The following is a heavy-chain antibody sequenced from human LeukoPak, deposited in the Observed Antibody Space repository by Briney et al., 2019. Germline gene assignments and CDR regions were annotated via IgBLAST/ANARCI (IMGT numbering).Heavy chain of an antibody. V-gene: IGHV3-23*01. CDR1: GFTFSSYA. J-gene: IGHJ6*03. D-gene: IGHD3-22*01. Sequence: PGGSLRLSCAASGFTFSSYAMSWVRQAPGKGLEWVSAISGSGGSTYYADSVKGRFTISRDNSKNTLYLQMNSLRAEDTAVYYCAKGAYYDSSGYRNYYYMDVWGKGTTVTISS. CDR2: ISGSGGST. CDR3: AKGAYYDSSGYRNYYYMDV.